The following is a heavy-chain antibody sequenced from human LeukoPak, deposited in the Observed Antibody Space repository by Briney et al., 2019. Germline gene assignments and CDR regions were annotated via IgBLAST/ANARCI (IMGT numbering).Heavy chain of an antibody. V-gene: IGHV1-69*13. Sequence: ASVKVSCKASGGTFSSFAISWVRQAPGQGLEWMRGIIPFFGTTNYAQKFQGRVTITADESTNTPYMELSSLRFEDTAVYYCASPDELQFLKGGKDNYYYYMDVWGEGTTVTVSS. CDR3: ASPDELQFLKGGKDNYYYYMDV. CDR2: IIPFFGTT. CDR1: GGTFSSFA. J-gene: IGHJ6*03. D-gene: IGHD3-3*01.